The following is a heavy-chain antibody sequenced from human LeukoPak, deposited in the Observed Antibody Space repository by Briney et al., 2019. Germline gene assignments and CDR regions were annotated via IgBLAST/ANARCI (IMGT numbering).Heavy chain of an antibody. J-gene: IGHJ3*02. CDR3: ARGSSYYDSSGYFSSDAFDI. D-gene: IGHD3-22*01. V-gene: IGHV3-48*01. Sequence: PGGSLRLSCAASGFTFSSYSMNWVRQAPGKGLEWVSYISSSSSTIYYADSVKGRFTISRDNAKNSLYLQMNSLRAEDTAVYYCARGSSYYDSSGYFSSDAFDIWGQGTMVTVSS. CDR2: ISSSSSTI. CDR1: GFTFSSYS.